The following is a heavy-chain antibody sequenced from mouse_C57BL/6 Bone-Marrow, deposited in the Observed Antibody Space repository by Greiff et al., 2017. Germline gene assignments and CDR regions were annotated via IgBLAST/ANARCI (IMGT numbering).Heavy chain of an antibody. CDR3: ARHDDSGYPDYWAMGY. CDR1: GFTFSDYY. D-gene: IGHD3-2*02. Sequence: EVQLVESGGGLVQPGGSLKLSCAASGFTFSDYYMYWVRQTPEQRLEWVAYISNGGGSTYYPDTVKGRFTISRDNAKNTLYLQMSRLKSEDTAMYYCARHDDSGYPDYWAMGYWGQGTSVTVSS. CDR2: ISNGGGST. J-gene: IGHJ4*01. V-gene: IGHV5-12*01.